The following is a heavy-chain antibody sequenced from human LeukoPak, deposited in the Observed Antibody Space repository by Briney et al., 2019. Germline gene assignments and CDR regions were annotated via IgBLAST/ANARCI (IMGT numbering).Heavy chain of an antibody. V-gene: IGHV3-21*06. D-gene: IGHD3-10*01. CDR2: ISSSSSYI. CDR3: ARDYRGYSMDV. Sequence: GGSLRLSCAASGFTFITYNMNWVRQAPGKGLEWVSSISSSSSYIYYAGSVKGRFTIARDNAKNSLYLQMNTLRVEDTAVYYCARDYRGYSMDVWGKGTTVTISS. J-gene: IGHJ6*03. CDR1: GFTFITYN.